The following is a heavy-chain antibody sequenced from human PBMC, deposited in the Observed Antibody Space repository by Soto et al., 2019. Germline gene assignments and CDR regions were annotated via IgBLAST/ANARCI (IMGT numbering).Heavy chain of an antibody. CDR1: GFTFSSYG. V-gene: IGHV3-30*18. D-gene: IGHD6-13*01. J-gene: IGHJ6*02. CDR3: AKERRYSIAAAGTQRRYGMDV. CDR2: ISYDGSNK. Sequence: QVQLVESGGGVVQPGRSLRLSCAASGFTFSSYGMHWVRQAPGKGLEWVAVISYDGSNKYYADSVKGRFTISRDNSKNTLYLQMNSLRAEDTAVYYCAKERRYSIAAAGTQRRYGMDVWGQGTTVTVSS.